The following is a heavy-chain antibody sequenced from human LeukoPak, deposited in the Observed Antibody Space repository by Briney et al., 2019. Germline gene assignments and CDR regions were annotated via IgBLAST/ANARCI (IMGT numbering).Heavy chain of an antibody. V-gene: IGHV3-15*01. D-gene: IGHD2-15*01. J-gene: IGHJ5*01. CDR3: TKSLDCSRATCDS. CDR1: GFTFSNAW. Sequence: GGSLRLSCAASGFTFSNAWMSWVRQAPGKGLEWVGRIRSKANGGTTDYAAPVKGRFTISRDDSKNMLYLQMTSLNPEDTAVYYCTKSLDCSRATCDSWGQGTLVTVSS. CDR2: IRSKANGGTT.